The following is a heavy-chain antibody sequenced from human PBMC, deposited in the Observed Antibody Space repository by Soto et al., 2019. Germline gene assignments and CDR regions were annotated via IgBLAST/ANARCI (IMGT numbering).Heavy chain of an antibody. D-gene: IGHD3-3*01. CDR2: INAGNGNT. CDR3: ARSYDFGSGYWITEKYYFDN. J-gene: IGHJ4*02. CDR1: GYTFTSYA. Sequence: GASVKVSCKASGYTFTSYAMHWVRQAPGQRLEWMGWINAGNGNTKYSQKFQGRVTITRDTSASTAYMELSSLRSEDTAVYYCARSYDFGSGYWITEKYYFDNWGQGTRVTVAS. V-gene: IGHV1-3*01.